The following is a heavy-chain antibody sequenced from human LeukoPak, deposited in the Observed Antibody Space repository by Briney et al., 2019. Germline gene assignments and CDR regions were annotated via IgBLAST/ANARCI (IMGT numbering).Heavy chain of an antibody. J-gene: IGHJ6*03. CDR3: ARGRYWSSTSCYKVYYYYMDV. CDR2: ISAYNGNT. D-gene: IGHD2-2*02. V-gene: IGHV1-18*01. Sequence: ASVKVSCKASGGTFSSYAISWVRQAPGQGLEWMGWISAYNGNTNYAQKLQDRVTMTTDTSTSTAYMELRSLRSDDTAVYYCARGRYWSSTSCYKVYYYYMDVWGKGTTVTVSS. CDR1: GGTFSSYA.